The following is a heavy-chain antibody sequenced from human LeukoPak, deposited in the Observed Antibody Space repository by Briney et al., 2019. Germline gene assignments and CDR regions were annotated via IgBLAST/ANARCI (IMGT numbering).Heavy chain of an antibody. CDR2: ISSSSSYI. J-gene: IGHJ6*03. CDR3: ARMGGSSSWHNYYYYYYMDV. V-gene: IGHV3-21*01. Sequence: GGSLRLSCAASGFTFSSYSMNWVRQAPGKGLEWVPSISSSSSYIYYADSVKGRFTISRDNAKNSLYLQMNSLRAEDTAVYYCARMGGSSSWHNYYYYYYMDVWGKGTTVTVSS. CDR1: GFTFSSYS. D-gene: IGHD6-13*01.